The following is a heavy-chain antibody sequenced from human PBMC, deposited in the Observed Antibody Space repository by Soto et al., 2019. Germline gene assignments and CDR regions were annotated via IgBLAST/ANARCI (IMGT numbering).Heavy chain of an antibody. V-gene: IGHV1-24*01. J-gene: IGHJ4*02. Sequence: ASVKVSCKLSGHTLTELSIHWVRQAPGKGLEGMGGFDPVGGEAIYVQKWHGSVTVTEDTVTGTAYMELRGLKADDTAVDYCSRRDSLTGSTYYFDSWGQGTQVTVSS. CDR3: SRRDSLTGSTYYFDS. CDR1: GHTLTELS. D-gene: IGHD3-9*01. CDR2: FDPVGGEA.